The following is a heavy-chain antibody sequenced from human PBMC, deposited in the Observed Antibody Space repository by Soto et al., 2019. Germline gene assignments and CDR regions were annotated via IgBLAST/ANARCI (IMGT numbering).Heavy chain of an antibody. CDR2: ISYDGSNK. Sequence: PGGSLRLSCAASGFTFSSYAMHWVRQAPGKGLEWVAVISYDGSNKYYADSVKGRFTISRDNSKNTLYLQMNSLRAEDTAVYYCARDRRIQLWLVYYYGMDVWGQGTTVTVSS. CDR1: GFTFSSYA. D-gene: IGHD5-18*01. CDR3: ARDRRIQLWLVYYYGMDV. V-gene: IGHV3-30-3*01. J-gene: IGHJ6*02.